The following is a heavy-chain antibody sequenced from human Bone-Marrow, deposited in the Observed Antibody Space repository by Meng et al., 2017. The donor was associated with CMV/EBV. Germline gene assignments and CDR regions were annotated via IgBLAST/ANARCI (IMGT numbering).Heavy chain of an antibody. CDR3: ARGTTIASYYYYCMDV. J-gene: IGHJ6*02. D-gene: IGHD1-14*01. CDR1: VGTFSSYA. V-gene: IGHV1-69*05. CDR2: IIPIFGTA. Sequence: SVKVSCKSSVGTFSSYAISWVRQAPGQGLEWMGGIIPIFGTANYAQKFQGRVTITTDESTSTAYMELSSLRSEDTAVYYCARGTTIASYYYYCMDVWGQGTTVTVSS.